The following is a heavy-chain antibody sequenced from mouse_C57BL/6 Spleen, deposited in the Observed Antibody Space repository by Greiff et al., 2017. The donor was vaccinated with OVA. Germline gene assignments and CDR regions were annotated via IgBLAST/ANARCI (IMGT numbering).Heavy chain of an antibody. D-gene: IGHD2-2*01. CDR1: GYTFTSYW. V-gene: IGHV1-72*01. J-gene: IGHJ2*01. CDR2: IDPNSGGT. CDR3: ARKRGLRQEYCFDY. Sequence: QVQLQQPGAELVKPGASVKLSCKASGYTFTSYWMHWVKQRPGRGLEWIGRIDPNSGGTKYNEKFKGKATLTVDKPSSTAYMQLSSLTSEDSAVYYCARKRGLRQEYCFDYWGQGTTLTVSS.